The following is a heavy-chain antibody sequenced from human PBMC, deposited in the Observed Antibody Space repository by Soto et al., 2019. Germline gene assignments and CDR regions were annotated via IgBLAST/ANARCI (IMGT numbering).Heavy chain of an antibody. CDR2: LYSGGST. CDR1: GFYVSSNY. CDR3: ARGGSGNAFDD. V-gene: IGHV3-66*01. D-gene: IGHD5-12*01. Sequence: EVQVVESGGGLVQPGGSLRLSCAASGFYVSSNYMSWVRQAPGKGLEWVSVLYSGGSTYYADSVKGRFTISRDNSKNTLYLQMNSLRVEDTAMYYCARGGSGNAFDDWGQGTLVTVSS. J-gene: IGHJ4*02.